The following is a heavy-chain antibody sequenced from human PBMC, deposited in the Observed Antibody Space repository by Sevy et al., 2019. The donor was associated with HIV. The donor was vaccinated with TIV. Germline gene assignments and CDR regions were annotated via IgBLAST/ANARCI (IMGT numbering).Heavy chain of an antibody. D-gene: IGHD3-10*01. Sequence: GGSLRLSCAASGFTFSDYNMNWVRQAPGKGLEWVSSISSISNYIYYADSVKGRFTISRDNAKNSLYLQMNSLRAEDTAVYYCARETSSFGEGIHYGMDVWGQGTTVTVSS. CDR1: GFTFSDYN. J-gene: IGHJ6*02. V-gene: IGHV3-21*01. CDR3: ARETSSFGEGIHYGMDV. CDR2: ISSISNYI.